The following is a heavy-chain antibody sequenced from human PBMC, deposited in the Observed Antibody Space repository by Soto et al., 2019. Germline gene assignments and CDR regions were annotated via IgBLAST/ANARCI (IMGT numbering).Heavy chain of an antibody. D-gene: IGHD3-16*01. J-gene: IGHJ4*02. CDR1: GFTFSSYW. CDR3: TRDTGGRGGY. Sequence: EVQLVESGGGLVQPGGSLRLSCAASGFTFSSYWMHWVRQVPGKGLVWVSRIDEYGNTINYADSVRGRFTISRDNAKKTLNLKMKSRRAKETLLYYCTRDTGGRGGYWGQGTLVTVSS. CDR2: IDEYGNTI. V-gene: IGHV3-74*01.